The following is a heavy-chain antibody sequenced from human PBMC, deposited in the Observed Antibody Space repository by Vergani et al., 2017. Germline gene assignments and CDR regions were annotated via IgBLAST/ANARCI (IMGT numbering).Heavy chain of an antibody. CDR2: ISYDGSNT. CDR3: AKDKRWYEGPIDY. Sequence: QVQLVESGGGVVQPGRSLRLSCAASGFTFSSYGMHWVRQAPGKGLEWVAVISYDGSNTYYADSVEGRFTISRDNSKNTLYLQMNSLRAEDTAVYYCAKDKRWYEGPIDYWGQGTLVTVSS. D-gene: IGHD4-23*01. J-gene: IGHJ4*02. CDR1: GFTFSSYG. V-gene: IGHV3-30*18.